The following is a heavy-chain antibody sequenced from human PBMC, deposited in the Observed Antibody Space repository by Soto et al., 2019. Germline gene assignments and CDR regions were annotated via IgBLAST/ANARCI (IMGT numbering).Heavy chain of an antibody. D-gene: IGHD6-19*01. CDR2: INHSGST. J-gene: IGHJ4*02. CDR3: ARVPYSSGWYTARSGLFYY. CDR1: GGSFSGYC. V-gene: IGHV4-34*01. Sequence: SETLSLTCAVYGGSFSGYCWSWIRQPPGKGLEWIGEINHSGSTNYNPSLKSRVTISVDTSKNQFSLKLSSVTAADTAVYYCARVPYSSGWYTARSGLFYYWGQGTLVTVSS.